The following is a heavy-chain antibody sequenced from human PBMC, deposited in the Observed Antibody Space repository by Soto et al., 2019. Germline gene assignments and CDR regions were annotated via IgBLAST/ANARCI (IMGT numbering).Heavy chain of an antibody. CDR1: GGSITSGGYY. V-gene: IGHV4-31*03. CDR2: INYSGST. J-gene: IGHJ2*01. Sequence: QVQLQESGPGLVKPSQTLSLTCTVSGGSITSGGYYWSWIRQHPGKGLEWIGYINYSGSTYYNPSIKSRVTISEDTSKNQFSLKVTSVTAADTAVYYCARAPGGWYFDLWGRGTLVTVSS. CDR3: ARAPGGWYFDL.